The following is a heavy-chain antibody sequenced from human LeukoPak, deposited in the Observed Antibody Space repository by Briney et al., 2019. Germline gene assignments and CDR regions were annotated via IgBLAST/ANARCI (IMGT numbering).Heavy chain of an antibody. Sequence: ASVKVSCKASGYTFTTYGISWVRQAPGQGLEWIGWISAYNGNTNYAQKVQGRVTMSTDTSTTTAYMELRSLRSDDTAVYYCARDPSYDSSGYPNWLDPWGQGTLVTVSS. J-gene: IGHJ5*02. CDR3: ARDPSYDSSGYPNWLDP. D-gene: IGHD3-22*01. CDR2: ISAYNGNT. V-gene: IGHV1-18*01. CDR1: GYTFTTYG.